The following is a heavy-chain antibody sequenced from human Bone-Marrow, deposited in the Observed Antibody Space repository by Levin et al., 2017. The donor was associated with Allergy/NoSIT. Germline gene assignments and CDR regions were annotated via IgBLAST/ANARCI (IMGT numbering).Heavy chain of an antibody. CDR1: GHTFTSYG. CDR3: AIMNVWEWFPPSTSWIDP. Sequence: GASVKVSCQASGHTFTSYGFSWVRQAPAQGLEWMGWISANNGHTNYAQKFQGRVTMTTDTSTSTAYLELTSLRPDDTAVYYCAIMNVWEWFPPSTSWIDPWGQGTLVTVSS. D-gene: IGHD3-3*01. J-gene: IGHJ5*02. V-gene: IGHV1-18*01. CDR2: ISANNGHT.